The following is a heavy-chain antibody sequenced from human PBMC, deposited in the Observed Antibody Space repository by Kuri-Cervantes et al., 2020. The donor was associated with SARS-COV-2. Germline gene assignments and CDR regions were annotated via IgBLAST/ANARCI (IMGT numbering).Heavy chain of an antibody. V-gene: IGHV2-70*11. Sequence: SGPTLVKPTQPLTLTCTFSGFSLSTSGMCVSWIRQPPGKALEWLARIDWDDDKYYSTSLKTMLTISKDTSKNQVVLTMTNMDPVDTATYYCARSTNPSSSGNWFDPWGQGTLVTVSS. CDR3: ARSTNPSSSGNWFDP. J-gene: IGHJ5*02. CDR1: GFSLSTSGMC. CDR2: IDWDDDK. D-gene: IGHD6-6*01.